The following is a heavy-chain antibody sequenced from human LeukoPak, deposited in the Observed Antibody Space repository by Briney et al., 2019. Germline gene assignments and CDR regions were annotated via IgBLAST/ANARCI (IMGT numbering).Heavy chain of an antibody. CDR2: ISPYEGNR. D-gene: IGHD2-21*02. J-gene: IGHJ3*01. CDR3: ARDVAYCGGDCYYDVFDV. V-gene: IGHV1-18*04. Sequence: ASVKVSCKASGYTFTSYGISWVRQAPGQGLEWKGWISPYEGNRYYAQKLEGRVTMTTDTPTSTAYMELRSLRSDDTAVYYCARDVAYCGGDCYYDVFDVWGQGTMVTVSS. CDR1: GYTFTSYG.